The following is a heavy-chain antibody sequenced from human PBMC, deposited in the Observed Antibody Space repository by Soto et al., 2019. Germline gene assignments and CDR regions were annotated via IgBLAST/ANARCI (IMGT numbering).Heavy chain of an antibody. J-gene: IGHJ4*02. CDR2: ISYDGSNK. Sequence: TGGSLRVSWAASGFTFSSYGMHWVRQAPGKGLEWVAVISYDGSNKYYADSVKGRFTISRDNSKNTLYLQMNSLRAEDTAVYYCAKDPGYSGYDWIFNYWGQGTLVTV. D-gene: IGHD5-12*01. CDR3: AKDPGYSGYDWIFNY. V-gene: IGHV3-30*18. CDR1: GFTFSSYG.